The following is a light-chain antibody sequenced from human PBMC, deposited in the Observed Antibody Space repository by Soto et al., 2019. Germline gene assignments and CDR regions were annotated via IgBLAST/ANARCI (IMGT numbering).Light chain of an antibody. CDR2: DPS. V-gene: IGKV3-11*01. CDR1: QSVGSY. J-gene: IGKJ4*01. Sequence: EIVLTQSPATLYLSPGDRATLSSRASQSVGSYLGWYQQSPGQAPRLLIYDPSNRATGIPARFSGSGSGTDFTLTISSLEPEDFAGYYSQQRSDWPSTFGGGTKVEIK. CDR3: QQRSDWPST.